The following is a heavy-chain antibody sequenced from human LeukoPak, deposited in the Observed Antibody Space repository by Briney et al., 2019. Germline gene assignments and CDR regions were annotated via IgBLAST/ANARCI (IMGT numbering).Heavy chain of an antibody. V-gene: IGHV4-59*01. D-gene: IGHD6-13*01. CDR3: ARAFGYSSNWYLDY. Sequence: PSETLSLTCTVSGGSISTYYWSWIRQPPGETLEWIGYIYYSGSTNYNPSLKSRVTISVDTSKNQFSLKLSSVTAADTAVYYCARAFGYSSNWYLDYWGQGTLVTVSS. CDR1: GGSISTYY. CDR2: IYYSGST. J-gene: IGHJ4*02.